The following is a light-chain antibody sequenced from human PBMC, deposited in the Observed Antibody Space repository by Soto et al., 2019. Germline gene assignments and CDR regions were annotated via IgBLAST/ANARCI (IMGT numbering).Light chain of an antibody. V-gene: IGKV3-20*01. CDR2: GAS. J-gene: IGKJ1*01. Sequence: EIVLTQSPGTLSLSPGERATLSCRASQSVSSSYLAWYQQKPGQAPRLVIYGASSRATGITDRFSGSGSGTDFTLTISRLDPEDFAVYYCQQYGSSPPWTFGQGTNVEIK. CDR3: QQYGSSPPWT. CDR1: QSVSSSY.